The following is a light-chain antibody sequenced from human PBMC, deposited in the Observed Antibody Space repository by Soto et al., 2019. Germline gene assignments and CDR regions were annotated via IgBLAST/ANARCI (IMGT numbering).Light chain of an antibody. J-gene: IGLJ2*01. CDR3: SSFAGNNNLV. CDR2: EVS. Sequence: QSVLTQPPSASGSPGQSVTISCTGTSSDVGGYNYVSWYQQHPGKASKLMISEVSKRPSGVPDRFSGSKSGNTASLTVSGLQAEDEADYYCSSFAGNNNLVFGGGTKLTVL. V-gene: IGLV2-8*01. CDR1: SSDVGGYNY.